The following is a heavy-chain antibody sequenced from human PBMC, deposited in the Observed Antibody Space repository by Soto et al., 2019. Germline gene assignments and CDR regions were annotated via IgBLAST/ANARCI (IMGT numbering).Heavy chain of an antibody. V-gene: IGHV5-51*03. CDR3: ARDYCGGTTCYEFDY. Sequence: GESLKISCKGSGYRFTNYGIGWVRQMAGKGLEWMGIIYPGDSDTRYSPSFQGQVTISADKSINTAYLQWSSLKASDTAMYYCARDYCGGTTCYEFDYWGQGTQVTV. J-gene: IGHJ4*02. D-gene: IGHD2-2*01. CDR2: IYPGDSDT. CDR1: GYRFTNYG.